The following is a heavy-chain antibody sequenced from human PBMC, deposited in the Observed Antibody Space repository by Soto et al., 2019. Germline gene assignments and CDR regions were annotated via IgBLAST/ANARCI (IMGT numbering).Heavy chain of an antibody. J-gene: IGHJ5*02. Sequence: QLQLQESGSGLVRPSQTLSLTCAVSGGSISSGGYSCNWIRQPPGKGLEWIGYIDHSGSTLYNPSLTSRVTISVDKSKDQFSLKLTSVTAADTAVYYCARDQLEGNWFDPWGQGTLVTVSS. D-gene: IGHD1-1*01. V-gene: IGHV4-30-2*01. CDR1: GGSISSGGYS. CDR2: IDHSGST. CDR3: ARDQLEGNWFDP.